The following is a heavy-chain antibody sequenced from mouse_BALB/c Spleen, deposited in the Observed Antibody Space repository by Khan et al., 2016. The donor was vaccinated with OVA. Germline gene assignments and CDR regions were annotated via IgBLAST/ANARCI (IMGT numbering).Heavy chain of an antibody. J-gene: IGHJ2*01. D-gene: IGHD2-14*01. CDR3: TKDHRYDVYFDY. V-gene: IGHV1S136*01. CDR1: GYTFTSYV. Sequence: EVQLVESGPELVKPGASVKMSCEASGYTFTSYVIHWVKQKPGQGLEWIGYIYPFNDDTKYNEKFKGKATLTSDTSSSTAYMELRSLTSEDSAYYYCTKDHRYDVYFDYWGQGTTLTVSS. CDR2: IYPFNDDT.